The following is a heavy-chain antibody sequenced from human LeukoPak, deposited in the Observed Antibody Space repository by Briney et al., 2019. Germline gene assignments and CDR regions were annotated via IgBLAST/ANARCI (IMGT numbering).Heavy chain of an antibody. Sequence: SETLSLTCAVYGGSFSGYYWSWIRQPPGKGLEWIGEINHSGSTNYNPSLKSRVTISVDTSKNQFSLKLSSVTAADTAVYYCARAVFSSGYYPYYYYYYMDVWGKGTTVTVSS. V-gene: IGHV4-34*01. D-gene: IGHD3-22*01. CDR3: ARAVFSSGYYPYYYYYYMDV. CDR1: GGSFSGYY. J-gene: IGHJ6*03. CDR2: INHSGST.